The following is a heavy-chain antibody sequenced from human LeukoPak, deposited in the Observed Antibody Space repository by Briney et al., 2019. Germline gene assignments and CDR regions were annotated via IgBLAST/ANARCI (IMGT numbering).Heavy chain of an antibody. Sequence: SETLSLTCAVYGGSFSGYYWSWIRQPPGKGLEWIGEINHSGSTNYNPSLKSRVTISVDTSKNQFSLKLSSVTAADTAMYYCARGREHLVRGYCCGMDVGGQETTVSVS. J-gene: IGHJ6*02. D-gene: IGHD6-6*01. V-gene: IGHV4-34*01. CDR2: INHSGST. CDR3: ARGREHLVRGYCCGMDV. CDR1: GGSFSGYY.